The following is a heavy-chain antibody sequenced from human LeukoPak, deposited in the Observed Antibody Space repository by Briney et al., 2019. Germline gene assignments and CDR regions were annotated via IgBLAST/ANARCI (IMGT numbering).Heavy chain of an antibody. D-gene: IGHD1-26*01. CDR2: INHSGST. Sequence: SETLSLTCAVYGGSFSGYYWSWIRQPPGKGPEWIGEINHSGSTNYNPSLKSRVTISVDTSKNQFSLKLSSVTAADTAVYYCARGKQSGSYGGFDYWGQGTLVTVSS. CDR3: ARGKQSGSYGGFDY. CDR1: GGSFSGYY. V-gene: IGHV4-34*01. J-gene: IGHJ4*02.